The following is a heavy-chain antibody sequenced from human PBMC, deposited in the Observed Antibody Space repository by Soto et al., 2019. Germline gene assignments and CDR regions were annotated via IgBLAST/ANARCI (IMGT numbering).Heavy chain of an antibody. CDR1: GCTFSDYY. D-gene: IGHD6-25*01. CDR3: ARGMNSFDI. V-gene: IGHV3-11*01. Sequence: QVQLVESGGGLVKPGGSLRLSCAASGCTFSDYYMSWIRQAPGKGLEWGSYITSGSTMYYADSVKGRFTISRDNAKNSLYLQMNSLRAEDTAVYYCARGMNSFDIWGQGTTVTVSS. CDR2: ITSGSTM. J-gene: IGHJ3*02.